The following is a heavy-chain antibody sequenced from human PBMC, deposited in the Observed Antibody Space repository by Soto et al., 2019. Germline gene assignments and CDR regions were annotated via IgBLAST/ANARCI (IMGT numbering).Heavy chain of an antibody. Sequence: EVQLVESGGGLVQPGGSLRLSCAASGFTFSSYDMHWVRQATGKGLEWVSAIGTAGVTYYPGSVKGRFTISRENAKNSLYLQMNSLRAGDTAVYYCARGSLTYDAFDIWGQGTMVTVSS. V-gene: IGHV3-13*01. CDR3: ARGSLTYDAFDI. J-gene: IGHJ3*02. CDR2: IGTAGVT. D-gene: IGHD2-21*02. CDR1: GFTFSSYD.